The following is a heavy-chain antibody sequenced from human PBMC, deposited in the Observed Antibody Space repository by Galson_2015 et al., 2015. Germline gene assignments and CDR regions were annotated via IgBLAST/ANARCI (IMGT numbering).Heavy chain of an antibody. CDR1: GVTVGSNY. J-gene: IGHJ1*01. V-gene: IGHV3-66*02. Sequence: ALRLAGAASGVTVGSNYRSWVRQAPVKGLVGVSVIYSGGSTYYADSVNCRFTITRDNSKNTLYLHMNSLRAEDTAVYDCARGKYRYGSRYFQHWGQGTLVTVSS. CDR2: IYSGGST. D-gene: IGHD5-18*01. CDR3: ARGKYRYGSRYFQH.